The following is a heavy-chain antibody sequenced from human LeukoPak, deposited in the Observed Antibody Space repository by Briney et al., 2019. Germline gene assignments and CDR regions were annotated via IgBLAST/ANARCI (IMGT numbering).Heavy chain of an antibody. V-gene: IGHV4-59*01. CDR3: ARGGARGSSAFDI. CDR2: IYYSGST. D-gene: IGHD3-10*01. CDR1: GDSISAFY. J-gene: IGHJ3*02. Sequence: SETLSLTCTVSGDSISAFYWSWIRQPPGKGLEWIGYIYYSGSTNYNPSLKSRLTILIETSKNQFSLKLRSVTAADTDVYYCARGGARGSSAFDIWGQGTMVTVSS.